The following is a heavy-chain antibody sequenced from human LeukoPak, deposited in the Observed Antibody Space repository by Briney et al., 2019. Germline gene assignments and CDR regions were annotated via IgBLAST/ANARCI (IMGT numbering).Heavy chain of an antibody. D-gene: IGHD3-10*01. CDR1: GGTFSSYA. CDR2: IIPIFGTA. J-gene: IGHJ6*03. V-gene: IGHV1-69*05. CDR3: ARVWFGESANYYYMDV. Sequence: ASVKVSCKASGGTFSSYAISWVRQAPGQGLEWMGGIIPIFGTANYAQKFQGRVTITTDESTSTAYMELSSLRSEDTAVYYCARVWFGESANYYYMDVWGKGTTVTVSS.